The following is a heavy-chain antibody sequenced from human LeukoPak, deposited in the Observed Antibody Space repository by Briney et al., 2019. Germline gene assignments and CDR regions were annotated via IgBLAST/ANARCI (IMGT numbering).Heavy chain of an antibody. CDR3: VRSFSGREAF. D-gene: IGHD3-10*01. Sequence: ASVKVSCKASGYIFINYFMHWVRQAPGQRPEWMGWITAGNDNTKYSQKFQGRVTITRDTSASTVYMELSSLRSEDTAIYYCVRSFSGREAFWGQGTMVTVSS. V-gene: IGHV1-3*01. CDR1: GYIFINYF. J-gene: IGHJ3*01. CDR2: ITAGNDNT.